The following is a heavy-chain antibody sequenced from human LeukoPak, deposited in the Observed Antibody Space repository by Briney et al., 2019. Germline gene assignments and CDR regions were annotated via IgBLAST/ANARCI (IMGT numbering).Heavy chain of an antibody. V-gene: IGHV3-30*18. Sequence: GGSLRLSCAASGFTFSNYAMTWVRQAPGKGLEWVAVISYDGSNKYYADSVKGRFTISRDNSKNTLYLQMNSLRAEDTAVYYCAKDRGGSQVFDYWGQGTLVTVSS. CDR3: AKDRGGSQVFDY. D-gene: IGHD5-12*01. CDR1: GFTFSNYA. CDR2: ISYDGSNK. J-gene: IGHJ4*02.